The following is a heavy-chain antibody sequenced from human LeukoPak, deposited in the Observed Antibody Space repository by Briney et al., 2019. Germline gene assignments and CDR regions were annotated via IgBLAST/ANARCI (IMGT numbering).Heavy chain of an antibody. CDR2: IRYDGSNK. CDR3: ARGRATIFGVVTDSYFDY. V-gene: IGHV3-30*02. D-gene: IGHD3-3*01. Sequence: GGSLRLSCAASGFTFSNYGMHWVRQAPGKGLEWVAFIRYDGSNKYYADSVKGRFTISRDNAKNSLYLQMNSLRAEDTAVYYCARGRATIFGVVTDSYFDYWGQGTLVTVSS. CDR1: GFTFSNYG. J-gene: IGHJ4*02.